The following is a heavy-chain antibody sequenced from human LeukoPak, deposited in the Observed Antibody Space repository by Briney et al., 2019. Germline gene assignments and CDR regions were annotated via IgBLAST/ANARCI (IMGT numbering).Heavy chain of an antibody. CDR2: IYSGGST. CDR3: ARERANWAYYFDY. CDR1: GFTVSSNY. J-gene: IGHJ4*02. Sequence: GGSLRLSCAASGFTVSSNYMSWVRQAPGKGLEWVSVIYSGGSTYYRDSVKGRFTISRDNSKNTLYLQMNSLRAEDTAVYYCARERANWAYYFDYWGQGTLVTVSS. V-gene: IGHV3-53*01. D-gene: IGHD7-27*01.